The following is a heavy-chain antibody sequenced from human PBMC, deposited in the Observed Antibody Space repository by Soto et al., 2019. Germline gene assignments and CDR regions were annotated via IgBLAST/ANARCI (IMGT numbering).Heavy chain of an antibody. Sequence: SETLSLTCTVSGGSISSGGYYWSWIRQHPGKGLEWIGYIYYSGSTYYNPSLKSRVTISVDTSKNQFSLKLSSVTAADTAVYYCARDTRWDGYTERALYYFDYWGQGTLVTVSS. CDR1: GGSISSGGYY. CDR2: IYYSGST. V-gene: IGHV4-31*03. J-gene: IGHJ4*02. CDR3: ARDTRWDGYTERALYYFDY. D-gene: IGHD5-12*01.